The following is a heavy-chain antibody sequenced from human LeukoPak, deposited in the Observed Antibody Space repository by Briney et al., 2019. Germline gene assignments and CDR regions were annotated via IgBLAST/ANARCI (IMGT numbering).Heavy chain of an antibody. D-gene: IGHD5-24*01. J-gene: IGHJ4*02. CDR1: GFTFNSYW. V-gene: IGHV3-74*01. CDR2: INNDGSSR. Sequence: GGSLRLSCAASGFTFNSYWMHWVRQAPGKGLVWVSRINNDGSSRNYADSVKGRFTISRDNAKNTLSLQMNSLRAEDTAVYFCASGGYNGFDYWGQGTLVTVSS. CDR3: ASGGYNGFDY.